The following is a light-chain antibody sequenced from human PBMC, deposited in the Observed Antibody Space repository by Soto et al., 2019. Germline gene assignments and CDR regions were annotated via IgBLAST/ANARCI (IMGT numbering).Light chain of an antibody. J-gene: IGKJ1*01. CDR2: HAS. CDR3: QQYGSSPRT. V-gene: IGKV1-5*01. Sequence: DIEMTQSPSTLSASVGDRVTISCRASQNITTDLAWYQQKPGKVPNLLIYHASSLVTGVPSRFSGSGSGTDYTLTISRLESEDFAVYYCQQYGSSPRTFGQGTKVDI. CDR1: QNITTD.